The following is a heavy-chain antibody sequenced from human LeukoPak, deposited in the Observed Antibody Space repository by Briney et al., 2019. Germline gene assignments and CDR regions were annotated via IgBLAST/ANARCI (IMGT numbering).Heavy chain of an antibody. V-gene: IGHV3-48*03. D-gene: IGHD4-17*01. Sequence: GGSLRLSCAASGFTFSSYEMNWVRQAPGKGLEWVSYISSSGSTIYYADSVKGRFTISRDNAKNSLYLQMNSLRAEDTAVYYCARDTHCGAADEHDYWGQGTLVTVSS. CDR1: GFTFSSYE. CDR2: ISSSGSTI. J-gene: IGHJ4*02. CDR3: ARDTHCGAADEHDY.